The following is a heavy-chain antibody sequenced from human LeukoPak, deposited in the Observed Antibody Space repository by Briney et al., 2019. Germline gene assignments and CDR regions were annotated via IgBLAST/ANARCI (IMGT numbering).Heavy chain of an antibody. Sequence: GESLMISCKGSGYSFPTYWIGWVRQMPGKGLEWMGIIYPDDSDTKYSPSFQGQVTISADKSLGTAFLQWSSLKASDTAIYYCATLTRIRGIIAYYFDSWGQGTLVTVSS. D-gene: IGHD3-10*01. J-gene: IGHJ4*02. CDR1: GYSFPTYW. CDR3: ATLTRIRGIIAYYFDS. V-gene: IGHV5-51*01. CDR2: IYPDDSDT.